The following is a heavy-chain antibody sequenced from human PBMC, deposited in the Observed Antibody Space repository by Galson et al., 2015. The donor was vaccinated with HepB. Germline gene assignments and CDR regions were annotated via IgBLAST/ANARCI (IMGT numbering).Heavy chain of an antibody. D-gene: IGHD2-2*01. Sequence: SLRLSCAASGFTFSSYSMNWVRQAPGKGLEWVSSISSSSSYIYYADSVKGRFTISRDNAKNSLYLQMNSLRAEDTAVYYCAREVVDQHPGYYGMDVWGQGTTVTVSS. CDR2: ISSSSSYI. CDR3: AREVVDQHPGYYGMDV. J-gene: IGHJ6*02. V-gene: IGHV3-21*01. CDR1: GFTFSSYS.